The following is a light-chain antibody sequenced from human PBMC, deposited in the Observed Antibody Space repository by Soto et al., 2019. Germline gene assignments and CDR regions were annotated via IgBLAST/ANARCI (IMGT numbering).Light chain of an antibody. Sequence: DFVMTLSPDYLAVSLGERATLNGSSCQTVLHRPTNNNYLSWFQQKAGQPPRLLISWASTRESGVPYRFSGNVSGTDFTLTISSMPAEDVAVYYCQQYNTFPWTFGQGTKVEI. CDR3: QQYNTFPWT. CDR2: WAS. J-gene: IGKJ1*01. V-gene: IGKV4-1*01. CDR1: QTVLHRPTNNNY.